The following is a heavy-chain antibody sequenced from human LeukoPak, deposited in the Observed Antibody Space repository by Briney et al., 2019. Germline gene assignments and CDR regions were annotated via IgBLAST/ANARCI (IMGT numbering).Heavy chain of an antibody. CDR1: GYTFTSYG. V-gene: IGHV1-18*01. J-gene: IGHJ4*02. Sequence: GASVKVSCKASGYTFTSYGISWVRQAPGQGLEWMGWISAYNGNTNYAQKLQGRVTMTTDTSTSTAYMELRSLRSDDTAVYYCARALRMVRDLTXSGYWGQGTLVTVSS. CDR3: ARALRMVRDLTXSGY. CDR2: ISAYNGNT. D-gene: IGHD3-10*01.